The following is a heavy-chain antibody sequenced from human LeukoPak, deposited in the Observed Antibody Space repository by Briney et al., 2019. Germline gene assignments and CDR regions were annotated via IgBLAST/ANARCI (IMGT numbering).Heavy chain of an antibody. V-gene: IGHV5-51*01. Sequence: GESLKISCKVSGYSFTTYWIGWVRQMPGKGLEWMGIINPSDSDARYHPSFQGQVTFSADKSISTAYLQWNSLKAADTAMYYCARHVGIAVAGASDYWGQGTLVTVSS. CDR2: INPSDSDA. J-gene: IGHJ4*02. CDR1: GYSFTTYW. D-gene: IGHD6-19*01. CDR3: ARHVGIAVAGASDY.